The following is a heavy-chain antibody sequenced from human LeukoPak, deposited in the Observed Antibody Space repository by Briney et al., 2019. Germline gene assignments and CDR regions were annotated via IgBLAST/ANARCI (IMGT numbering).Heavy chain of an antibody. CDR2: ISSSGSII. CDR3: TRFMCSSTSCSFDY. CDR1: GFTFSNYG. J-gene: IGHJ4*02. Sequence: GGSLRLSCAASGFTFSNYGMNWVRQAPGKGLERVSYISSSGSIIYYADSVKGRFTISRDNAKNSLYLQMNSLRAEDTAVYYCTRFMCSSTSCSFDYWGQGTLVTVSS. V-gene: IGHV3-48*03. D-gene: IGHD2-2*01.